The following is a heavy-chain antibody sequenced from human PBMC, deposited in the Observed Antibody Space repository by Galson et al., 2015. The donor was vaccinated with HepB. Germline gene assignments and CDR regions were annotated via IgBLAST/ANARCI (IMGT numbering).Heavy chain of an antibody. V-gene: IGHV1-46*03. CDR1: GYTFTSYY. D-gene: IGHD3-22*01. CDR2: INPSGRST. CDR3: ARDLNYFDSSDYYSGYYFDH. Sequence: SVKVSCKASGYTFTSYYIHWVRQAPGQGLEWMGIINPSGRSTTYAQKFQGRVTMTRDTSTSTVYMELSSLRSEDTAVHYCARDLNYFDSSDYYSGYYFDHWGQGTLVTVSS. J-gene: IGHJ4*02.